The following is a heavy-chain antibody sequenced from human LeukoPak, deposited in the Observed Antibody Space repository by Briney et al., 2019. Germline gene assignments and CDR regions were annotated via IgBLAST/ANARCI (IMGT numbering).Heavy chain of an antibody. D-gene: IGHD5-18*01. Sequence: PSETLSLTCTVSGGSVSTFYWSWIRQPPGKGLEYIGYISDTGSTNYNPSLKSRVTISRDTSKNQFSLRLDSVTAADTAVYYCARKCGYSYGWGYNWFDPWGQGTLVTVSS. CDR3: ARKCGYSYGWGYNWFDP. CDR2: ISDTGST. V-gene: IGHV4-59*02. J-gene: IGHJ5*02. CDR1: GGSVSTFY.